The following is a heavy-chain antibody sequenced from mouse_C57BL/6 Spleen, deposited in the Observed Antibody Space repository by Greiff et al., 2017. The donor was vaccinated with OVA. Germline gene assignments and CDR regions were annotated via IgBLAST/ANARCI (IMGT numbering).Heavy chain of an antibody. CDR3: ARYAYGSSYWYFDV. CDR1: GFTFTDYY. V-gene: IGHV7-3*01. J-gene: IGHJ1*03. CDR2: IRNKANGYTT. D-gene: IGHD1-1*01. Sequence: EVKLMESGGGLVQPGGSLSLSCAASGFTFTDYYMSWVRQPPGKALEWLGFIRNKANGYTTAYSASVKGRFTISRDNFQSILYLQMNALGAEDSATYYCARYAYGSSYWYFDVWGTGTTVTVSS.